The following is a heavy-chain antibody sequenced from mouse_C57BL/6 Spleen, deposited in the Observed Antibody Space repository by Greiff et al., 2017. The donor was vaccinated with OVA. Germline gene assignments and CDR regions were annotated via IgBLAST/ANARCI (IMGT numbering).Heavy chain of an antibody. J-gene: IGHJ4*01. CDR1: GYTFTDYE. Sequence: QVHVKQSGAELVRPGASVTLSCKASGYTFTDYEMHWVKQTPVHGLEWIGAIDPETGGTAYNQKFKGKAILTADKSSSPAYMELRSLTSEDSAVYYCTRFNYYAMDYWGQGTSVTVSS. CDR3: TRFNYYAMDY. V-gene: IGHV1-15*01. CDR2: IDPETGGT.